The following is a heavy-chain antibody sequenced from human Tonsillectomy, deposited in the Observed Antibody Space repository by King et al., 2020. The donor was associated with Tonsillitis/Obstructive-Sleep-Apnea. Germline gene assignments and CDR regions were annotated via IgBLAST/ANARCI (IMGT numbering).Heavy chain of an antibody. V-gene: IGHV3-9*01. Sequence: VQLVESGGGLVQPGRSLRLSCAASGFTFDDYAMHWVRQAPGKGLEWVSGISWNSGSIGYADSVKGRFTISRDNAKNSLYLQMNSLRAEDTALYYCAKAYSSGYAFDIWRQGTMVTVSS. CDR3: AKAYSSGYAFDI. D-gene: IGHD6-19*01. CDR2: ISWNSGSI. J-gene: IGHJ3*02. CDR1: GFTFDDYA.